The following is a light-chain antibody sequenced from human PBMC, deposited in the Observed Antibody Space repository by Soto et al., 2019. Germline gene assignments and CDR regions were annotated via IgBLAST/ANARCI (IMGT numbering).Light chain of an antibody. Sequence: QSVLTQPPSVSAAPGQKVTISCSGSSSNIGNNYVSWYQQLPGTAPKLLIYDNNKLPSGIPDLFSGSKSGTSATLGITGLQTGDEADYYCGTWDSSLSAVVFGGGTKLTVL. CDR3: GTWDSSLSAVV. V-gene: IGLV1-51*01. CDR1: SSNIGNNY. J-gene: IGLJ2*01. CDR2: DNN.